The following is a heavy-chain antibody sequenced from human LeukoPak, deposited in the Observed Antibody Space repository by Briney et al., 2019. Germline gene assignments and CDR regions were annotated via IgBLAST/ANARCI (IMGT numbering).Heavy chain of an antibody. CDR3: AKVKPRYFDWFDENYFDY. V-gene: IGHV3-30*02. CDR2: IRYDGSNK. D-gene: IGHD3-9*01. CDR1: GFTFSNYA. Sequence: GGSLRLSCTASGFTFSNYAMSWVRQAPGRGLEWVAFIRYDGSNKYYADSVKGRFTISRDNSKNTLYLQMNSLRAEDTAVYYCAKVKPRYFDWFDENYFDYWGQGTLVTVSS. J-gene: IGHJ4*02.